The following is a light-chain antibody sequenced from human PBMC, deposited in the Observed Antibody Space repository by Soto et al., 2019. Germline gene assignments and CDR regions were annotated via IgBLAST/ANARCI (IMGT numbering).Light chain of an antibody. CDR2: EVS. CDR1: SSDFGAYNY. Sequence: QSALTQPASVSGSPGQSITISCTGTSSDFGAYNYVSWYQQHPGKAPKLMIYEVSNRPSGVSNRFSGSKSGNTASLTISGLQAEDGADYYCSSYTSSSTWVFGGGTKLTVL. V-gene: IGLV2-14*01. CDR3: SSYTSSSTWV. J-gene: IGLJ3*02.